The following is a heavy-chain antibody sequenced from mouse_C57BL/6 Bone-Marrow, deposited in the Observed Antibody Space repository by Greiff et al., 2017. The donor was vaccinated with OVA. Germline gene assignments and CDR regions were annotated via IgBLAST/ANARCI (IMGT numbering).Heavy chain of an antibody. V-gene: IGHV1-54*01. CDR3: AREVFSSY. D-gene: IGHD6-2*01. CDR1: GYAFTNYL. J-gene: IGHJ2*01. CDR2: INPGSGGT. Sequence: VKVVESGAELVRPGTSVKVSCKASGYAFTNYLIEWVKQRPGQGLEWIGVINPGSGGTNYNEKFKGKATLTADKSSSTAYMQLSSLTSEDSAVYFCAREVFSSYWGQGTTLTVSS.